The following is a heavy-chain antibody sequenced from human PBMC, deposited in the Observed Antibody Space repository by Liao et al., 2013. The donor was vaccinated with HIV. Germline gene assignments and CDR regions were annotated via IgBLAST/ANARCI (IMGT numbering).Heavy chain of an antibody. D-gene: IGHD1-14*01. CDR3: ARGTDFDY. Sequence: QVHLQESGPGLVTPSQTLSLTCTVSGGSISSGSYYWSWLRQSAGKGLQWIGRIHPTGNTNYNPSLRSRVIISVDSSTNRFTLQVISVTAADTAVYYCARGTDFDYWGPGTQVTVSS. V-gene: IGHV4-61*02. CDR2: IHPTGNT. J-gene: IGHJ4*02. CDR1: GGSISSGSYY.